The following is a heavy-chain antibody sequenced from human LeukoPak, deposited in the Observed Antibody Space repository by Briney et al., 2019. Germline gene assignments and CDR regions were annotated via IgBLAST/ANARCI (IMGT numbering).Heavy chain of an antibody. CDR3: ANWYSSGWYTGEGDAFDI. V-gene: IGHV3-23*01. CDR1: GFTFSSYA. Sequence: GGSLRLSCAASGFTFSSYAMSWVRQAPGKGLEWVSAISGSGGSTYYADSVKGRFTISRDNSKNTLYLQMNSLRAEDTAVYYCANWYSSGWYTGEGDAFDIWGQGTMVTVSS. CDR2: ISGSGGST. J-gene: IGHJ3*02. D-gene: IGHD6-19*01.